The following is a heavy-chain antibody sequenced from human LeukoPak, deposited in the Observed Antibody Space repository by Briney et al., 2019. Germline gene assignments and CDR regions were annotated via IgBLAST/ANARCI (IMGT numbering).Heavy chain of an antibody. CDR2: IYPNSGGT. CDR1: GYTFTGYY. D-gene: IGHD6-19*01. Sequence: ASVTVSCKASGYTFTGYYMHWVRQAPGQGLEWMGWIYPNSGGTNYAQKFQGRVTMTRDTSISTAYMELSRLRSDDTAVYYCARSEQFPYYMDVWGKGTTVTVSS. CDR3: ARSEQFPYYMDV. V-gene: IGHV1-2*02. J-gene: IGHJ6*03.